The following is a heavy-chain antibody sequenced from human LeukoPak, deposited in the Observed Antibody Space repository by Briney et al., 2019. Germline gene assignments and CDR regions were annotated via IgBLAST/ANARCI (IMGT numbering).Heavy chain of an antibody. V-gene: IGHV3-21*01. CDR2: ISSSSSYI. D-gene: IGHD3-9*01. CDR3: ARVRYDILTGYSRGAFDI. CDR1: GFTFSSYS. Sequence: PGGSLRPSCAASGFTFSSYSMNWVRQAPGKGLEWVSSISSSSSYIYYADSVKGRFTISRDNAKNSLYLQMNSLRAEDTAVYYCARVRYDILTGYSRGAFDIWGQGTMVTVSS. J-gene: IGHJ3*02.